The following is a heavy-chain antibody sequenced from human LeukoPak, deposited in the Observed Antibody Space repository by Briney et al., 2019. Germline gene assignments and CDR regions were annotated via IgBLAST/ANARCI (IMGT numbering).Heavy chain of an antibody. Sequence: PSETLSLTCTVSGGSISSGGYYWSWIRQPPGKGLEWIGYIYHSGSTYYNPSLKSRVTISVDRSKNQFSLKLSSVTAADTAVYYCARGRFLEWFNNWFDPWGQGTLVTVSS. CDR3: ARGRFLEWFNNWFDP. CDR2: IYHSGST. CDR1: GGSISSGGYY. J-gene: IGHJ5*02. V-gene: IGHV4-30-2*01. D-gene: IGHD3-3*01.